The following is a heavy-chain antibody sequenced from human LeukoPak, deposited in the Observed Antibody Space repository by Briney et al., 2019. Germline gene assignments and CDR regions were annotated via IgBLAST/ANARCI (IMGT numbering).Heavy chain of an antibody. CDR1: GFTFGNSW. Sequence: GGSLRLSCAASGFTFGNSWVHWVRQAPGKGLVWVSLINADGSTTSYADSVKGRFTISRDNARNTLSLEMNSLTIEDTAVYYCIVVVEPPDSDGFDVWGQGRMMTVSS. D-gene: IGHD1-14*01. CDR2: INADGSTT. CDR3: IVVVEPPDSDGFDV. J-gene: IGHJ3*01. V-gene: IGHV3-74*01.